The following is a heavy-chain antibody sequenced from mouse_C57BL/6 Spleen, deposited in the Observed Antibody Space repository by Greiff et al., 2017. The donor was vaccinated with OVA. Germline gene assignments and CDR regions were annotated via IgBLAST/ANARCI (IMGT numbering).Heavy chain of an antibody. CDR2: IYPGCGNT. V-gene: IGHV1-66*01. D-gene: IGHD2-5*01. J-gene: IGHJ4*01. CDR3: AREGSNYESPYAMDY. CDR1: GYSFTSYY. Sequence: VKLVESGPELVKPGASVKISCKASGYSFTSYYIHWVKQRPGQGLEWIGWIYPGCGNTKYNEKFKGQATLTADTSSSTAYMQLSSLTSEDSAVYYCAREGSNYESPYAMDYWGQGTSVTVSS.